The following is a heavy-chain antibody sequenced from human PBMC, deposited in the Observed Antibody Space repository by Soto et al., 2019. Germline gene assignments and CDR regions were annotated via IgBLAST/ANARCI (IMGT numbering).Heavy chain of an antibody. CDR2: IYHSGST. CDR1: GYSISSGYY. V-gene: IGHV4-38-2*02. D-gene: IGHD3-10*01. CDR3: ARDGMYYGSGSFDY. J-gene: IGHJ4*02. Sequence: XERMSLACAVSGYSISSGYYWCWIRQPPGKGLEWIGSIYHSGSTYYNPSLKSRVTISVDTSKNQFSLKLSSVTAADTAVYYCARDGMYYGSGSFDYWGQGTLVTVSS.